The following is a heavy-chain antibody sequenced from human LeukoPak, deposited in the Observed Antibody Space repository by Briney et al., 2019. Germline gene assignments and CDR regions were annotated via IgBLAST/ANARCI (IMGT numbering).Heavy chain of an antibody. D-gene: IGHD3-10*01. CDR3: ARVYHGSGFGDY. CDR1: GFTFSSYS. Sequence: GGSLRLSCAASGFTFSSYSMNWVRQAPGKGLEWVSSISSSSSYIYYADSVKGRFTTSRDNAKNSLYPQMNSLRAEDTAVYYCARVYHGSGFGDYWGQGTLVTVSS. CDR2: ISSSSSYI. V-gene: IGHV3-21*01. J-gene: IGHJ4*02.